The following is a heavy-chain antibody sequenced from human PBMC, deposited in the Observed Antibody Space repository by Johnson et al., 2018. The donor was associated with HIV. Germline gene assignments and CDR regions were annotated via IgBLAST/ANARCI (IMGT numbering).Heavy chain of an antibody. CDR2: LYSGGST. Sequence: VQLVESGGGVVQPGKSLRLSCAASGLTFSDFAMHWVRQAPGKGLEWVSVLYSGGSTYYADFVKDRFIISRDNSKNTLYLQMNSLRAEDTAVYYCARDYHYVWGSSYGFDIWGQGTMVIVSS. V-gene: IGHV3-66*01. CDR3: ARDYHYVWGSSYGFDI. J-gene: IGHJ3*02. CDR1: GLTFSDFA. D-gene: IGHD3-16*01.